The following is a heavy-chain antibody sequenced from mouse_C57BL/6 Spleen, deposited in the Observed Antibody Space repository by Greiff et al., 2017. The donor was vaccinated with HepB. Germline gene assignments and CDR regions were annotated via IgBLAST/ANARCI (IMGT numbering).Heavy chain of an antibody. D-gene: IGHD4-1*01. CDR1: GYSFTSYY. V-gene: IGHV1-66*01. J-gene: IGHJ2*01. CDR2: IYPGSGNT. Sequence: LVESGPELVKPGASVKISCKASGYSFTSYYIHWVKQRPGQGLEWIGWIYPGSGNTKYNEKFKGKATLTADTSSSTAYMQLSSLTSEDSAVYYCARGAGTLDYWGQGTTLTVSS. CDR3: ARGAGTLDY.